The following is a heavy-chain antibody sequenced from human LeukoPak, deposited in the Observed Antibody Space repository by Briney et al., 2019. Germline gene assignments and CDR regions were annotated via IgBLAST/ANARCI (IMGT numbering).Heavy chain of an antibody. D-gene: IGHD3-3*01. CDR3: ASSPRDFWEAMGAFDI. J-gene: IGHJ3*02. Sequence: SQTLSLTCSVSGVYISSGGYHWSWIRQPPGKGPEWIGYTYHSGTTNYNPSLMSRVTISVDKSKNQFSLRLSSVSAADTGVYYCASSPRDFWEAMGAFDIWGQGTMVTVSS. CDR2: TYHSGTT. V-gene: IGHV4-30-2*01. CDR1: GVYISSGGYH.